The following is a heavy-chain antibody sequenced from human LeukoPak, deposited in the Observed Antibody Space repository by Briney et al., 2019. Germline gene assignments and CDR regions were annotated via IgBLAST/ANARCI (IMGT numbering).Heavy chain of an antibody. CDR1: GGSISSYY. Sequence: SETLSLTCTVSGGSISSYYWSWIRQPAGKGLEWIVRIYTSGSTNYNPSLKSRVTMSVDTSKNQFSLKLSSVTAADTAVYYCARDITRTNWFDPWGQGTLVTVSS. CDR2: IYTSGST. CDR3: ARDITRTNWFDP. D-gene: IGHD3-10*01. V-gene: IGHV4-4*07. J-gene: IGHJ5*02.